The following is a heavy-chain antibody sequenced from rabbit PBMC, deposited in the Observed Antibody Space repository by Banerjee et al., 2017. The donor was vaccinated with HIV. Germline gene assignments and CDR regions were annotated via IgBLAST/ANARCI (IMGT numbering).Heavy chain of an antibody. CDR3: ARYDSSSGYSL. V-gene: IGHV1S45*01. CDR2: IYAGSSGST. J-gene: IGHJ3*01. CDR1: GFDLSSYYY. Sequence: QEQLEESGGGLVKPEGSLTLTCKASGFDLSSYYYMCWVRQAPGKGLELIACIYAGSSGSTYYASWAKGRFTISKTSSTTVTLQMTSLTAADTATYFCARYDSSSGYSLWGQGTLVTVS. D-gene: IGHD1-1*01.